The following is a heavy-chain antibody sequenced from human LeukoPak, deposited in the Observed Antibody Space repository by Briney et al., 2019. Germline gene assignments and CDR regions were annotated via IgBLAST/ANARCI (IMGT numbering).Heavy chain of an antibody. Sequence: SETLSLTCTVSGGSISSYYWSWIRQPAGKGLEWIGRIYTSGSTNYNPSLKSRVTMSVDTSKNQFSLKLSSVTAADMAVYYCARDNPLTFGGVIATDDYYYYYMDVWGKGTTVTVSS. CDR2: IYTSGST. J-gene: IGHJ6*03. D-gene: IGHD3-16*02. CDR3: ARDNPLTFGGVIATDDYYYYYMDV. V-gene: IGHV4-4*07. CDR1: GGSISSYY.